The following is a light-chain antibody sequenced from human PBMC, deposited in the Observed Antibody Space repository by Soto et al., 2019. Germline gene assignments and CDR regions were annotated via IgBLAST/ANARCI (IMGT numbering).Light chain of an antibody. J-gene: IGLJ1*01. CDR1: SSDVGGYNY. CDR2: EVS. CDR3: TSYTSSITYV. V-gene: IGLV2-14*01. Sequence: QSDLTQPASVSGSPGQSIAMACTGTSSDVGGYNYVSWYQQHPGKAPKLMIYEVSNRPSGVSNRFSGSKSGNTASLTISGLQAEDEADYYCTSYTSSITYVFGTGTKVTVL.